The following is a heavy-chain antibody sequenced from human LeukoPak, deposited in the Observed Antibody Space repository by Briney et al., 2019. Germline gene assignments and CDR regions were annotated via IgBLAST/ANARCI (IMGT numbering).Heavy chain of an antibody. J-gene: IGHJ4*02. D-gene: IGHD2-8*01. V-gene: IGHV4-4*02. CDR2: IYPSRRP. CDR3: AREDGTQWPSHFAY. CDR1: GDSISSTNW. Sequence: SETLSLTCAVSGDSISSTNWWSWVRQPPGKGLEWIGEIYPSRRPNYYPSLKSRITISVDKSKNHFSLKLSSVTAADTAVYYCAREDGTQWPSHFAYWGQGILVTVSS.